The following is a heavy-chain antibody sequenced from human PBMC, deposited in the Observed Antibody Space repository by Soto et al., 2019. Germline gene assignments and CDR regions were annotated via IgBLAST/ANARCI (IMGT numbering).Heavy chain of an antibody. J-gene: IGHJ4*02. D-gene: IGHD3-22*01. CDR1: GGSISSSSYY. CDR2: IYYSGST. CDR3: ARGAGYYDSSGYYYGLDY. Sequence: SETLSLTCTVSGGSISSSSYYWGWIRQPPGKGLEWIGSIYYSGSTYYNPSLKSRVTISVDTSKNQFSLKLSSVTDADTAVYYCARGAGYYDSSGYYYGLDYWGQGTQVT. V-gene: IGHV4-39*01.